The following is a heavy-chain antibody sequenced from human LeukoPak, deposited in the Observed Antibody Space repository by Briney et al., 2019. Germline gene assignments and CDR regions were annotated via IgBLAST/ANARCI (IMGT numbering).Heavy chain of an antibody. J-gene: IGHJ4*02. D-gene: IGHD3-22*01. CDR1: EFTFSTYA. V-gene: IGHV3-30-3*01. CDR3: ARDRAGYYDSSGPLDY. Sequence: GRSLRLSCAASEFTFSTYAMHWDRQAPGKGLEWVAVISYDGSNKYYADSVKGRFTISRDNSKSTLYLQMNNLRADDTAVYSCARDRAGYYDSSGPLDYWGQGTLVTVSS. CDR2: ISYDGSNK.